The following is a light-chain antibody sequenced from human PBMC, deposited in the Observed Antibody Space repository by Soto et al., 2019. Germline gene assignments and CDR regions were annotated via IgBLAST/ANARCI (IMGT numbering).Light chain of an antibody. Sequence: QSALTQPASVSGSPGQSIAISCTGTSSDVGGYKYVSWYQHYPGKAPKLMIYDVSNRPSGVSDRFPGSKSGNTASLTISGLQSEDEADYYCSSYTSSSSYVFGTGTKLTVL. V-gene: IGLV2-14*03. J-gene: IGLJ1*01. CDR3: SSYTSSSSYV. CDR1: SSDVGGYKY. CDR2: DVS.